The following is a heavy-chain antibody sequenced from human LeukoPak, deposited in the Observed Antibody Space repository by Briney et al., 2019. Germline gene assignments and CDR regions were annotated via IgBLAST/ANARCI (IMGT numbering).Heavy chain of an antibody. CDR1: GGSFSGYY. CDR2: INHSGST. Sequence: KPSEILSLTCAVYGGSFSGYYWSWIRQPPGKGLEWIGEINHSGSTNYNPSLKSRVTISVDTSKNQFSLKLSSVTAADTAVYYCARTLYRQDIDYWGQGTLVTVSS. CDR3: ARTLYRQDIDY. V-gene: IGHV4-34*01. D-gene: IGHD3-16*02. J-gene: IGHJ4*02.